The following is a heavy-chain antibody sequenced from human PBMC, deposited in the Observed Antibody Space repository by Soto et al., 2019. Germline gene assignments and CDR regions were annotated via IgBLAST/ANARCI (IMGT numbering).Heavy chain of an antibody. CDR1: GGSISSSNW. CDR3: ARDHGTSSSWPIGDNWFDP. CDR2: IYHSGST. V-gene: IGHV4-4*02. J-gene: IGHJ5*02. D-gene: IGHD6-13*01. Sequence: SETLSLTCAVSGGSISSSNWWSWVRQPPGKGLEWIGEIYHSGSTNYNPSLKSRVTISVDKSKNQFSLKLSSVTAADTAVYYCARDHGTSSSWPIGDNWFDPWGQGTLVTVSS.